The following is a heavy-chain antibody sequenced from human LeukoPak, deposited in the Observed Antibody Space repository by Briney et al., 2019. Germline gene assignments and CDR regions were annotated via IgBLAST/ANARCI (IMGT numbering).Heavy chain of an antibody. J-gene: IGHJ5*02. D-gene: IGHD3-10*01. CDR3: ARTNYRGNTLWFGELLSRRGFDP. Sequence: SETLSLTCTVSGGSISSYYWSWIRQPPGKGLEWIGYIYYSGSTNYNPSLKSRVTISVDTSKNQFSLKLSSVTAADTAVYYCARTNYRGNTLWFGELLSRRGFDPWGQGTLVTVSS. CDR1: GGSISSYY. CDR2: IYYSGST. V-gene: IGHV4-59*08.